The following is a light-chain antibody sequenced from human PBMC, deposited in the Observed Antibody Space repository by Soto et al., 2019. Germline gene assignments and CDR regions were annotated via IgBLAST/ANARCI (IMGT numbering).Light chain of an antibody. CDR2: EGT. V-gene: IGLV2-23*01. J-gene: IGLJ2*01. CDR1: SSDVGSYNL. CDR3: CSYAGSSTLI. Sequence: QSVLTQPASVSGSPGQSITISCTGTSSDVGSYNLVSWYQQHPGKAPKLMIYEGTKRPSGLSNRFSGSRSGNTASLTISGLQAEDEADDYCCSYAGSSTLIFGGGTKLTVL.